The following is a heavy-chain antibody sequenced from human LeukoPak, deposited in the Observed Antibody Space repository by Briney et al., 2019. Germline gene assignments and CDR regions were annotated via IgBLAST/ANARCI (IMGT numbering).Heavy chain of an antibody. CDR2: SIGGDDT. D-gene: IGHD5/OR15-5a*01. Sequence: PGGSLRLSCAASGFTFSTFAMNWVRQAPGKGLEWVSSIGGDDTYYADSVWGRFVTSSANSKGTVYLHLKRLRVGAAAASYCEKDSQSFNSIYDYSDSWGHGTLVTVSS. J-gene: IGHJ5*01. CDR1: GFTFSTFA. CDR3: EKDSQSFNSIYDYSDS. V-gene: IGHV3-23*01.